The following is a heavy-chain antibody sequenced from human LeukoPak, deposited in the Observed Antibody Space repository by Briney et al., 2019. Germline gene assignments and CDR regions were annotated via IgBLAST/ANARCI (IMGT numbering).Heavy chain of an antibody. CDR3: ARGNILLLPHEGDY. V-gene: IGHV3-48*01. D-gene: IGHD2-21*02. Sequence: GGSLRLSCAASGFTFSSYSMNWVRQAPGKGLEWVSYISSSSSTIYYADSVKGRFTISRDNAKNSLYLQMNSLRGEDTAVYYCARGNILLLPHEGDYWGQGTLVTVSS. J-gene: IGHJ4*02. CDR1: GFTFSSYS. CDR2: ISSSSSTI.